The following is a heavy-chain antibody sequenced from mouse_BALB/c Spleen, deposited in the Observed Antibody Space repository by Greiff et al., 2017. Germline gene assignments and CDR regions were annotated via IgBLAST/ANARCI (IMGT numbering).Heavy chain of an antibody. CDR2: ISSGGSYT. J-gene: IGHJ4*01. Sequence: DVQLVESGGDLVKPGGSLKLSCAASGFTFSSYGMSWVRQTPDKRLEWVATISSGGSYTYYPDSVKGRFTISRDNAKNTLYLQMSSLKSEDTAMYYCARHDAMDYWGQGTSVTVSS. CDR1: GFTFSSYG. V-gene: IGHV5-6*01. CDR3: ARHDAMDY.